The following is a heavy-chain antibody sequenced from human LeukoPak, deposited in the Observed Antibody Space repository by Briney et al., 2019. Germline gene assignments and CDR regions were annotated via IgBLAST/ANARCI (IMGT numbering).Heavy chain of an antibody. V-gene: IGHV4-59*01. D-gene: IGHD6-19*01. CDR3: TRARRYSSGGHLFDW. Sequence: SETLSLTLTVSGVSISTSDGSSVRQPPGKGLEWIGYIYYSGSTTYNPSLKSRVTISVDTSKNQFSLKLISVPAAHTAVYYCTRARRYSSGGHLFDWWGQGTLVTVSS. CDR1: GVSISTSD. J-gene: IGHJ4*02. CDR2: IYYSGST.